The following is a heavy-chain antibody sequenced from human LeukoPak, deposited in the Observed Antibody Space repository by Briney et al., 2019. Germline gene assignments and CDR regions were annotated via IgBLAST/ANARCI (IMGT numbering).Heavy chain of an antibody. CDR3: ARDLAVVTSGDY. Sequence: GGSLRLSCAASGFTFSSYAMSWVRQAPGKGLEWVSAISGSGGSTYYADSVKGRFTISRDNSKNTLYLQMNSLRAEDTAVYYCARDLAVVTSGDYWGQGTLVTVSS. D-gene: IGHD3-22*01. CDR2: ISGSGGST. V-gene: IGHV3-23*01. CDR1: GFTFSSYA. J-gene: IGHJ4*02.